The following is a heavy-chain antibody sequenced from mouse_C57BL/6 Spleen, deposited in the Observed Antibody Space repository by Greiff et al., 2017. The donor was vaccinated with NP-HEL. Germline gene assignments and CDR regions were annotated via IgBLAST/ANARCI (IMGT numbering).Heavy chain of an antibody. V-gene: IGHV3-6*01. CDR2: ISYDGSN. CDR3: ARDNYDYDERGFAY. Sequence: EVQLQESGPGLVKPSQSLSLTCSVTGYSITSGYYWNWIRQFPGNKLEWMGYISYDGSNNYNPSLKNRISITRDTSKNQFFLKLNSVTTEDTATYYCARDNYDYDERGFAYWGQGTLVTVSA. J-gene: IGHJ3*01. D-gene: IGHD2-4*01. CDR1: GYSITSGYY.